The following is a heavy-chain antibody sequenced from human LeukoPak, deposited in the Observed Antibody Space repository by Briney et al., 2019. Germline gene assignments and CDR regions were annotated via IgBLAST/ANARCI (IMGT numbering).Heavy chain of an antibody. CDR3: AKDLVEEHWYYFDY. CDR1: GFTFSSYA. J-gene: IGHJ4*02. D-gene: IGHD1/OR15-1a*01. V-gene: IGHV3-23*01. Sequence: PGGSLRLSCAASGFTFSSYAMSWVRQAPGKGLEWASAISGSGGSTYYADSVKGRFTISRDNSKNTLYLQMNSLRAEDTAVYYCAKDLVEEHWYYFDYWGQGTLVTVSS. CDR2: ISGSGGST.